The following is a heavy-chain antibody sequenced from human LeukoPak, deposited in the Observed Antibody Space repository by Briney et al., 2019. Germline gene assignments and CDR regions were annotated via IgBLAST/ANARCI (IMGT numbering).Heavy chain of an antibody. CDR2: FDPEDGET. Sequence: GTSVKVSCKVSGYTLTELSMHWVRQAPGKGLEWMGGFDPEDGETIYAQKFRGRVTMTEDTSTDTAYMELSSLRSEDTAVYYCARGYGDYGNFEYFQHWGQGTLVTVSS. CDR3: ARGYGDYGNFEYFQH. D-gene: IGHD4-17*01. V-gene: IGHV1-24*01. CDR1: GYTLTELS. J-gene: IGHJ1*01.